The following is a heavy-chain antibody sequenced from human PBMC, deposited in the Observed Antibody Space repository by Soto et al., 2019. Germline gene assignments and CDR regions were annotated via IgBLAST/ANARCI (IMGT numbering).Heavy chain of an antibody. CDR3: ATISARGLAAAVDS. J-gene: IGHJ4*02. Sequence: EVQLLESGGGLVRPGGSLRLSCVASTFTFTDYAMSWVRQAPGEGLGWVSGISGSGGSTYYAESVKGRFSISRDNSKNTLYLPMNDLRVEVTDIYYCATISARGLAAAVDSWGQGTLVTVSS. V-gene: IGHV3-23*01. CDR2: ISGSGGST. CDR1: TFTFTDYA. D-gene: IGHD6-13*01.